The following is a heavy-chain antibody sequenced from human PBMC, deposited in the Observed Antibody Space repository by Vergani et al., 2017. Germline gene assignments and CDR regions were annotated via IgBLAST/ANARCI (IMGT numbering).Heavy chain of an antibody. D-gene: IGHD1-1*01. V-gene: IGHV1-69*08. CDR3: AREAQLEPNAFDI. CDR1: GGTFSSYT. CDR2: IIPILGTA. Sequence: QVQLVQSGAEVKKPGSSVKVSCKASGGTFSSYTISWVRQAPGQGLEWMGRIIPILGTANYAQKFQGRVTITADKSTSTAYMELSSLRSEDTAVYYCAREAQLEPNAFDIWGQGTMVTVSS. J-gene: IGHJ3*02.